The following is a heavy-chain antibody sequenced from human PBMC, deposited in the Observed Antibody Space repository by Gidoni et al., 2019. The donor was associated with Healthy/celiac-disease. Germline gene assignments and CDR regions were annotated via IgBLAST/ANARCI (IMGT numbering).Heavy chain of an antibody. J-gene: IGHJ4*02. Sequence: QVTLQESGPVLVKPTETLTLTCTVSGFSLSNARMGVSWIRQPPGKALEWLAHIFSNDEKSYSTSLKSRLTISKDTSKSQVVLTMTNMDPVDTATYYCARIRVKAAAGDYWGQGTLVTVSS. CDR2: IFSNDEK. CDR3: ARIRVKAAAGDY. D-gene: IGHD6-13*01. CDR1: GFSLSNARMG. V-gene: IGHV2-26*01.